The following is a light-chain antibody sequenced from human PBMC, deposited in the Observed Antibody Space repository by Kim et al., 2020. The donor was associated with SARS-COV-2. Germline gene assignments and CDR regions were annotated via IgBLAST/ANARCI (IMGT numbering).Light chain of an antibody. CDR2: DAS. CDR3: QQYNSYPLT. J-gene: IGKJ4*01. CDR1: QSISSW. V-gene: IGKV1-5*01. Sequence: DIQMTQSPSTLSASVGDRVTITCRASQSISSWLAWYQQKPGKAPKLLIYDASSLESGVPSRFSGSGSGTEFTLTISSLHPDDFATYYCQQYNSYPLTFGGGTKLEI.